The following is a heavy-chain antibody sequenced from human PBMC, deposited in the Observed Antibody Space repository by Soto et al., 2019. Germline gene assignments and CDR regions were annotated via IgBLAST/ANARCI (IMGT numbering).Heavy chain of an antibody. CDR3: ARDYRHDFWSGYYKGTLDY. CDR1: GFNFSSHG. J-gene: IGHJ4*02. V-gene: IGHV3-33*01. D-gene: IGHD3-3*01. Sequence: GGSLRLSCAASGFNFSSHGMRWVRQAPGKGLEWVAVIWYDGSNKYYADSVKGRFTISRDNSKNTLYLQMNSLRAEDTAVYYCARDYRHDFWSGYYKGTLDYWGQGTLVTVSS. CDR2: IWYDGSNK.